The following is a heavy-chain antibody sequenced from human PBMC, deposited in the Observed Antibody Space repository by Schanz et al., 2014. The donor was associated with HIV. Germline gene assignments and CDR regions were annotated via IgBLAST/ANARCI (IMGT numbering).Heavy chain of an antibody. V-gene: IGHV3-30*18. D-gene: IGHD2-15*01. CDR2: ISYDGSNE. CDR1: GFIFRTHG. CDR3: AKRSGRSFGYFDS. Sequence: QVQLVETGGGVVQPGRSLRLSCAASGFIFRTHGMHWVRQAPGKGLEWVAVISYDGSNEYYGDSVKGRFTMSRDNSKNTLSLQMDSLRVDDTAIYYCAKRSGRSFGYFDSWGQGLLVTVSS. J-gene: IGHJ4*02.